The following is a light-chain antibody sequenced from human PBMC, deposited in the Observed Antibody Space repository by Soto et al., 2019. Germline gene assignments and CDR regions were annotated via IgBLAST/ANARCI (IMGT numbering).Light chain of an antibody. CDR2: DVN. CDR3: CSYAGTYTYV. J-gene: IGLJ1*01. Sequence: QSVLTQPASVSGSPGQSITISCTGTSSDVGGYNYVSWYQRHPGKAPKLMIYDVNKRPSGVPDRFSGSKSGSTASLTISGLQSEDEADYFCCSYAGTYTYVFGTGTKLTVL. V-gene: IGLV2-11*01. CDR1: SSDVGGYNY.